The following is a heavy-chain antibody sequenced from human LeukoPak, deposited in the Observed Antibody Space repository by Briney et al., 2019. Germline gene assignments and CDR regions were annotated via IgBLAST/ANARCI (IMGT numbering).Heavy chain of an antibody. CDR1: GSTFTSYW. Sequence: LGAPLQISSKASGSTFTSYWIAWVRPVPGKGLEWMGVIYPGDSDTRYSPSLQGHVTISADKSVTTAFLQWSSLEASDTAMYYCARTNYYETSGWAAGLSPFDMWGRGTMVTVSS. CDR3: ARTNYYETSGWAAGLSPFDM. D-gene: IGHD3-22*01. J-gene: IGHJ3*02. CDR2: IYPGDSDT. V-gene: IGHV5-51*01.